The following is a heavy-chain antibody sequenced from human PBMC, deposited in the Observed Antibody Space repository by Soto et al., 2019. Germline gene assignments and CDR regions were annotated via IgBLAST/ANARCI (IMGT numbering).Heavy chain of an antibody. CDR2: FYYGGST. CDR1: GASININTYY. D-gene: IGHD6-13*01. Sequence: QLRLQESGPGLVKPSETLSLTCSVSGASININTYYWGWIRQPPGKGLEWIGSFYYGGSTYYNPSLKSRVTISVDTSKNQFSLNLSSVTAADTAVYFCERLFHSSTLFKLDYWGQGTLVTVSS. V-gene: IGHV4-39*01. CDR3: ERLFHSSTLFKLDY. J-gene: IGHJ4*02.